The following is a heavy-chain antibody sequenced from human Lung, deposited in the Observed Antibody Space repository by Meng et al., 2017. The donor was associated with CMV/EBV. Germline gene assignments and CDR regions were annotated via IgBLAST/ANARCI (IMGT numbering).Heavy chain of an antibody. V-gene: IGHV4-39*07. D-gene: IGHD3-10*01. CDR3: AREVQDYYGSGAYYNPYYYYGMDV. Sequence: SETXSLTCTVSDDPISSSSYYWGWMRQPPGKGLEWIGSIYYDGSTNYNPSLTSRVTISVEKSKNQFFLRLSSVTAADTAVYFCAREVQDYYGSGAYYNPYYYYGMDVWXQGTTVTVSS. CDR1: DDPISSSSYY. J-gene: IGHJ6*02. CDR2: IYYDGST.